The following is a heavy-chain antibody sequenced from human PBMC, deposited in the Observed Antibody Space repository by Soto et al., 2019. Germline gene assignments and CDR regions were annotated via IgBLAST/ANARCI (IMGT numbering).Heavy chain of an antibody. V-gene: IGHV3-30*18. D-gene: IGHD3-3*01. CDR2: ISYDGSNK. CDR3: AKGAGVVTTYYYGMDV. Sequence: GGSLRLSCAASGFTFSSYGMHWVRQAPGKGLEWVAVISYDGSNKYYADSVKGRFTISRDNSKNTLYLQMNSLRAEDTAVYYCAKGAGVVTTYYYGMDVWGQGTTVTVSS. CDR1: GFTFSSYG. J-gene: IGHJ6*02.